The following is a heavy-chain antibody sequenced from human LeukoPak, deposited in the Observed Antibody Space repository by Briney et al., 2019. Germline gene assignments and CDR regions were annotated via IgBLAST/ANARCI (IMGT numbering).Heavy chain of an antibody. J-gene: IGHJ4*02. CDR2: ISSSGSTI. CDR1: GFTFSSNE. V-gene: IGHV3-48*03. Sequence: GGSLRLSCAASGFTFSSNEMNWVRQAPGKGLEWVSYISSSGSTIYYADSVKGRFTISRDNAKNSLYLQMNSLRAEDTAVYYCAREDPATGNYWGQGTLVTVSS. CDR3: AREDPATGNY. D-gene: IGHD3-10*01.